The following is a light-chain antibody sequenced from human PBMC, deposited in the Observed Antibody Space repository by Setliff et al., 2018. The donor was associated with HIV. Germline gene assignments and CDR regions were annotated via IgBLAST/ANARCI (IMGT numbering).Light chain of an antibody. J-gene: IGLJ1*01. V-gene: IGLV1-44*01. CDR2: ATA. CDR1: SSNIGTNP. CDR3: AAWDGSLNGHV. Sequence: QFALTQPPSASGTPGQWVSISCSGSSSNIGTNPVHWYQQLPGTAPKLLIYATAQRPVGVPDRFSGSKSGTSASLAISRLQSEDEGDYYCAAWDGSLNGHVFGTGTKVTVL.